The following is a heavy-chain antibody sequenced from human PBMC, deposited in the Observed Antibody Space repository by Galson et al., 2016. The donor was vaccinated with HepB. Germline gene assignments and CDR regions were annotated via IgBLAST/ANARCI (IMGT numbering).Heavy chain of an antibody. D-gene: IGHD3-10*01. V-gene: IGHV3-30*04. CDR1: GFTFSSYA. CDR2: ITYDGSYE. Sequence: SLRLSCAASGFTFSSYAMHWVRQAPGKGLEWVAVITYDGSYESYAGAVKGRFTISRGNFKNTLYLHLSSLRAEEAAVYYCARAVHGSGSYWDEWGQGALVAVSS. J-gene: IGHJ4*02. CDR3: ARAVHGSGSYWDE.